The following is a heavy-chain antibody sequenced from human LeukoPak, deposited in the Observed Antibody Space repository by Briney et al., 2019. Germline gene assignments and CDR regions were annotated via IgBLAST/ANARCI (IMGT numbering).Heavy chain of an antibody. V-gene: IGHV3-30-3*01. Sequence: GGSLRLSCAASGFTFSSYAMHWVHQVPGKGLEWVAVISKDGSDKYYTDSVKGRFTISRDNSRNTVYLQMNSLRAEDTAVYYCARDGGIAVAGTVAYWGQGTLVTVSS. CDR3: ARDGGIAVAGTVAY. J-gene: IGHJ4*02. D-gene: IGHD6-19*01. CDR1: GFTFSSYA. CDR2: ISKDGSDK.